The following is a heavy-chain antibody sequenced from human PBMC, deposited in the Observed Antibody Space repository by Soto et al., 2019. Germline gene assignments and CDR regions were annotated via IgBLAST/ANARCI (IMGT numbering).Heavy chain of an antibody. CDR1: GGSISISNW. D-gene: IGHD1-26*01. J-gene: IGHJ6*03. CDR3: ARGGYYFYMDV. Sequence: QVQLQESGPGLVKPSETLSLTCAVSGGSISISNWWSWVRQTPGKGLEWIGQIHHSGSTNYSPSLTSRVTISVDKSKMQFSLKMNSVTAADTAVYYWARGGYYFYMDVWGKGTTVTVSS. V-gene: IGHV4-4*02. CDR2: IHHSGST.